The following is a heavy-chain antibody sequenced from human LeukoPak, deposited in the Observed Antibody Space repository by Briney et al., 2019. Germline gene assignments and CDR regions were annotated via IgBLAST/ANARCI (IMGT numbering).Heavy chain of an antibody. CDR2: IYYSGST. CDR1: GGSISSYY. V-gene: IGHV4-59*01. CDR3: ARDDGDYFDY. J-gene: IGHJ4*02. D-gene: IGHD4-17*01. Sequence: PSETLSLTCTVSGGSISSYYWSWIRQPPGKGLEWIGHIYYSGSTNYNPSLKSRVTISVDTSKNQFSLKLSSVTAADTAVYYCARDDGDYFDYWGQGTLVTVSS.